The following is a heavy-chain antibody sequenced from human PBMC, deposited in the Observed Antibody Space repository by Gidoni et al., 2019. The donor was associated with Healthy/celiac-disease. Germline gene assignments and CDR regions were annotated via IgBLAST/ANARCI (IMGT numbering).Heavy chain of an antibody. D-gene: IGHD2-2*02. CDR2: INPNSGGT. CDR3: ARGGNLGVVPAAIGFDL. V-gene: IGHV1-2*02. Sequence: QVQLVQSGAEVKKPGASVKVSCTASGYTFTGYYMHWVRQAPGQGLEWMGWINPNSGGTNDAQKLQGRVTMTRDTSISTAYMELSRLRSDDTAVYYCARGGNLGVVPAAIGFDLWGRGTLVTVSS. J-gene: IGHJ2*01. CDR1: GYTFTGYY.